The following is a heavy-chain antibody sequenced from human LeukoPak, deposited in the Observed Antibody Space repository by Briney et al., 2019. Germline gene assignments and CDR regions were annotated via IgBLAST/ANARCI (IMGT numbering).Heavy chain of an antibody. CDR2: INSNSGGT. CDR1: GYTFTGYY. J-gene: IGHJ4*02. Sequence: GASVKVSCKASGYTFTGYYMHWVRQAPGQGLEWMGWINSNSGGTNYAQKFQGRVTMTRDTSISTAYMELSRLRSDDTAVYYCARGHVDTAMVTGDFDYWGQGTLVTVSS. CDR3: ARGHVDTAMVTGDFDY. D-gene: IGHD5-18*01. V-gene: IGHV1-2*02.